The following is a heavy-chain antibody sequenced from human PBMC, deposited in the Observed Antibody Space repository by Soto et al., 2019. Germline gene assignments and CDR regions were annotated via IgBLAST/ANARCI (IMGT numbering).Heavy chain of an antibody. CDR1: GFTFSTYW. CDR2: IKQDGTEK. V-gene: IGHV3-7*01. CDR3: TTSPHRDSERVFV. Sequence: EVQLVESGGGLVQPGGSLRLSCAASGFTFSTYWMSWVRRTPGKGLELVANIKQDGTEKYYVDSVRVRLTVSRDNAKSSLYLQMNSLRVEDTAVYYCTTSPHRDSERVFVWGQGTAVTVS. D-gene: IGHD1-26*01. J-gene: IGHJ6*02.